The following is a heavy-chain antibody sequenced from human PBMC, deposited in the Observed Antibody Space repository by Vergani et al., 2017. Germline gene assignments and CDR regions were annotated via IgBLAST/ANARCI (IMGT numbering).Heavy chain of an antibody. V-gene: IGHV4-34*01. CDR1: GGSFSGYY. Sequence: QVQLQQWGAGLLKPSETLSLTCAVHGGSFSGYYWSWIRQPPGKGLEWIGEINHSGSTNYNPSLKSRVTISVDSSKNQFSLKLSYVTAADTAVYYSAGHRKLGTIYPSNWFDPWGQGTLVTVSS. J-gene: IGHJ5*02. D-gene: IGHD3-9*01. CDR3: AGHRKLGTIYPSNWFDP. CDR2: INHSGST.